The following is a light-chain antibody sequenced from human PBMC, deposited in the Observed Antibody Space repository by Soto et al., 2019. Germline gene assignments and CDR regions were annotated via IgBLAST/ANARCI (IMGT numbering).Light chain of an antibody. V-gene: IGLV1-40*01. Sequence: QSVLTQPPSVSGAPGQRVTISCTGSSSSIGAGYDVHWYQQLPGTAPKLLIYGNSNRPSGVPDRFSGSKSGTSASLAITGLQAEDEADYYCQSYDSSLSGRVVFGGGPQLTVL. J-gene: IGLJ2*01. CDR1: SSSIGAGYD. CDR2: GNS. CDR3: QSYDSSLSGRVV.